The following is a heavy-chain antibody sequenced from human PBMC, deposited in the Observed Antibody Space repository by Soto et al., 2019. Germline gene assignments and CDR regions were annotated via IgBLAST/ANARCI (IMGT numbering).Heavy chain of an antibody. V-gene: IGHV1-18*01. Sequence: GASVKVSCKASGYTFTSYGISCVRQAPGQGLEWMGWISAYNGSTYYADSVKGRFTISRHNSKNTLYLQMNSLRAEDTAVYYCARAIYDYIWGSYRSVDYWGQGTLVTVSS. J-gene: IGHJ4*02. D-gene: IGHD3-16*02. CDR3: ARAIYDYIWGSYRSVDY. CDR2: ISAYNGST. CDR1: GYTFTSYG.